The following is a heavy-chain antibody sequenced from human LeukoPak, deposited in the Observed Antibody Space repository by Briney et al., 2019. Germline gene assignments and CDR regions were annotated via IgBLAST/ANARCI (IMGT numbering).Heavy chain of an antibody. J-gene: IGHJ3*02. V-gene: IGHV1-2*02. CDR3: ARGATMVRYAFDI. Sequence: ASVKVSCKASGYTFTGSYMHWVRQAPGQGLEWMGWINPNSGATNYAQKFQGRVTMTRDTSISTAYMELSSLRSDDTAVYYCARGATMVRYAFDIWGQGTMVTVSS. D-gene: IGHD3-10*01. CDR1: GYTFTGSY. CDR2: INPNSGAT.